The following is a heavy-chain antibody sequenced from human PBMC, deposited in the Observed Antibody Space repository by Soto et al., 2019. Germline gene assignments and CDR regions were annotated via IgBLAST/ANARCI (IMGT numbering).Heavy chain of an antibody. V-gene: IGHV1-69*13. CDR2: IIPIFGTA. D-gene: IGHD2-2*01. CDR3: ARVKGNQLLSRAYYYYYGMDV. Sequence: SVKVSCKASGGTFSSYAISWVRQAPGQGLEWMGGIIPIFGTANYAQKFQGRVTITADESTSTAYMELSSLRSEDTAVYYCARVKGNQLLSRAYYYYYGMDVWGQGTTVTVSS. J-gene: IGHJ6*02. CDR1: GGTFSSYA.